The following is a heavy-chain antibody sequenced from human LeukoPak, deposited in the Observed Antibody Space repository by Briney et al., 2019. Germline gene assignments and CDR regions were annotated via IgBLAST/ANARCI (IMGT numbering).Heavy chain of an antibody. V-gene: IGHV3-23*01. J-gene: IGHJ4*02. D-gene: IGHD5-12*01. CDR3: AKDRGGYSGPSLAFDY. CDR1: GFTFSSHG. Sequence: PGGTLRLSCAASGFTFSSHGMNWVRQAPGKGLEWVSGISPSGGITYYTDSVKGRFTISRDNSKNTQSLQLNSLRAEDTAVYYCAKDRGGYSGPSLAFDYWGQGTLVTVSS. CDR2: ISPSGGIT.